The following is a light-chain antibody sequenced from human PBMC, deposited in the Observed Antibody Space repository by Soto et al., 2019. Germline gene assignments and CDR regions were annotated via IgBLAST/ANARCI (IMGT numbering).Light chain of an antibody. V-gene: IGKV1-8*01. J-gene: IGKJ2*01. CDR1: QGISSY. CDR2: AAS. Sequence: AIRMTQSPSSLSASTGDRVTITCRASQGISSYLAWYQQKPWKAPKLLIYAASTLQSGVPSRFSGSGSGTDFTLTISCLQSEDFATYYCQQYYSYPPSTFGQGTKLEIK. CDR3: QQYYSYPPST.